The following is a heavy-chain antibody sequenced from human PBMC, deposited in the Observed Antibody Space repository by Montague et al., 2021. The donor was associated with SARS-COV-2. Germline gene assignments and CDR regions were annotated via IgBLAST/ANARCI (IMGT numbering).Heavy chain of an antibody. CDR3: GRGALTGGSYEFWRGYYTSPLDY. CDR2: VKDRGST. Sequence: SETLSLTCAVYGGSFSGYYWSWIRQPPGKGLEWIGEVKDRGSTNYIPSLKSRVAISVDTSKNQFSLKLRSVTAADTAVYFCGRGALTGGSYEFWRGYYTSPLDYWSQGTLVTVSS. CDR1: GGSFSGYY. D-gene: IGHD3-3*01. V-gene: IGHV4-34*01. J-gene: IGHJ4*02.